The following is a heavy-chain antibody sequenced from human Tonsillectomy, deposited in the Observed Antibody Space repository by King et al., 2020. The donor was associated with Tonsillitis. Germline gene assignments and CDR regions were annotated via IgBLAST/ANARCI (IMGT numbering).Heavy chain of an antibody. Sequence: VQLVESGGGLVRPGGSLRLSCAASRFTFSRYWMTWVRQAPGKGLEWVANIKQEGSEKYYVDSVRGRFTISRDNANNSLYLQMNSLRAEDTAVYYCARASIPAATDYGMDVWGQGTTVTVSS. V-gene: IGHV3-7*01. D-gene: IGHD2-2*01. CDR1: RFTFSRYW. CDR2: IKQEGSEK. CDR3: ARASIPAATDYGMDV. J-gene: IGHJ6*02.